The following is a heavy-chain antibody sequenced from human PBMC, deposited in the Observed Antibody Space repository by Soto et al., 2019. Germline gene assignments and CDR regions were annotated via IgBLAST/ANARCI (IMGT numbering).Heavy chain of an antibody. V-gene: IGHV1-3*01. D-gene: IGHD3-10*01. CDR3: AREGGDYGSGSTRGGYFDY. Sequence: ASVKVSCKASGYTFTSYAMHWVRQVPGQRLEWMGWINAGNGNTKYSQKFQGRVTITRDTSASTAYMELSSLRSEDTAVYYCAREGGDYGSGSTRGGYFDYWGQGTLVTVSS. CDR1: GYTFTSYA. CDR2: INAGNGNT. J-gene: IGHJ4*02.